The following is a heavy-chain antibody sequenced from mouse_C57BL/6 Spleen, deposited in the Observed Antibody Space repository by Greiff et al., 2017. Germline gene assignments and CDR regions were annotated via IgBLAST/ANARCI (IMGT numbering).Heavy chain of an antibody. CDR3: ARVGRSYWYFDV. CDR1: GFTFSDYY. V-gene: IGHV5-16*01. J-gene: IGHJ1*03. CDR2: INYDGSST. Sequence: EVQRVESEGGLVQPGSSMKLSCTASGFTFSDYYMAWVRQVPEKGLEWVANINYDGSSTYYLDSLKSRFIISRDNAKNILYLQMSSLKSEDTATYYCARVGRSYWYFDVWGTGTTVTVSS.